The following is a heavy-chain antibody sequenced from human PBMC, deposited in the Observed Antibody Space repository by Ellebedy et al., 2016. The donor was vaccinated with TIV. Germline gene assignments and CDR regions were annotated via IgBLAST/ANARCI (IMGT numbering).Heavy chain of an antibody. CDR1: GFTFSNYY. CDR2: GYYTGSN. J-gene: IGHJ4*02. CDR3: ARHNWNFPFEY. V-gene: IGHV4-59*12. D-gene: IGHD1-7*01. Sequence: ESLKISCAASGFTFSNYYMSWIRQAPGKGLEWIGYGYYTGSNKYNPSLKSRLNISVDTSKNQFSLQLTSVTAADTAVYYCARHNWNFPFEYWGQGTLVTVSS.